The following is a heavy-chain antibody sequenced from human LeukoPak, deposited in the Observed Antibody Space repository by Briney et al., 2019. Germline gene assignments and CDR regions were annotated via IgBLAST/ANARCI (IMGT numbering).Heavy chain of an antibody. CDR3: ARFGPPNWYFDL. CDR2: IWHDGTNK. D-gene: IGHD3-10*01. CDR1: GFTFSNYG. Sequence: GGSLRLSCAASGFTFSNYGMHWVCQAPGKGLEWVAVIWHDGTNKYYADFVKGRFTISRDKSNNTLYLRMDSLSAEDTAVYYCARFGPPNWYFDLWGRGTLVTVSS. V-gene: IGHV3-33*01. J-gene: IGHJ2*01.